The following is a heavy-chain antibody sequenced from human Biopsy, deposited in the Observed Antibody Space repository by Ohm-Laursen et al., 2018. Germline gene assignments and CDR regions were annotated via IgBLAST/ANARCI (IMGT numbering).Heavy chain of an antibody. V-gene: IGHV4-61*01. Sequence: GTLSLTCSVSGGSVSSSNYYWNWIRPTPGMGLEWIGFIYNTERTNYNPSLKSRVSISLDTSKNQFSLELSSVFPSDTAVYYCAIDRVPRRGVMPVYYYGMDVWGQGSTVTVSS. CDR2: IYNTERT. CDR1: GGSVSSSNYY. D-gene: IGHD2-21*01. CDR3: AIDRVPRRGVMPVYYYGMDV. J-gene: IGHJ6*02.